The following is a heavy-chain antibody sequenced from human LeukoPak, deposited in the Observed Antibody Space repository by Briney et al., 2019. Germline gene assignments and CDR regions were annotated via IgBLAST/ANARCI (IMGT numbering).Heavy chain of an antibody. CDR3: ARRSFSYYGMDV. D-gene: IGHD3-10*01. CDR1: GGSISSYY. V-gene: IGHV4-59*01. J-gene: IGHJ6*02. Sequence: SETLSLTCTVSGGSISSYYWSWIRQPPGKGLEWIGYIYYSGSTSYNPSLKSRITMSVDTSRNQFSLKLTSVSAADTALYYCARRSFSYYGMDVWGQGTAVTVSS. CDR2: IYYSGST.